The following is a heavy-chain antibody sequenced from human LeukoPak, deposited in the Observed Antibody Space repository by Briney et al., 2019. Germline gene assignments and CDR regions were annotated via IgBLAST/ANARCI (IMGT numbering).Heavy chain of an antibody. CDR1: GFTFSGSA. CDR2: IRSKANSYAT. D-gene: IGHD5-18*01. J-gene: IGHJ4*02. CDR3: TRQNPGYSYGYYY. V-gene: IGHV3-73*01. Sequence: GGSLRLSCAASGFTFSGSAMHWVRQASGKGLEWVGRIRSKANSYATAYAASVKGRFTISRDDSKNTAYLQMNSLKTEDTAVYYCTRQNPGYSYGYYYWGQGTLVTVSS.